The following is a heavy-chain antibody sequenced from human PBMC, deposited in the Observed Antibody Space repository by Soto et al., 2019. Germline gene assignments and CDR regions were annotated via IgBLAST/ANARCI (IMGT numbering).Heavy chain of an antibody. Sequence: SETLSLTCAVYGGSFSGYYWSWIRQPPGTGLEWIGEINHSGSTNYNPSIKSRVTISVDTSKNQFSLKLSSVTAADTAVYYCARFSGWYGGYYDYYGMDVRGKGT. CDR1: GGSFSGYY. V-gene: IGHV4-34*01. J-gene: IGHJ6*04. CDR3: ARFSGWYGGYYDYYGMDV. CDR2: INHSGST. D-gene: IGHD6-19*01.